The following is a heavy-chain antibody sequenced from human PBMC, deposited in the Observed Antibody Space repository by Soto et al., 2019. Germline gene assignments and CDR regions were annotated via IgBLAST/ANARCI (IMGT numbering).Heavy chain of an antibody. CDR1: GFTFSAYA. CDR2: ISGSGGTT. Sequence: EVQLLESGGGLLQPGGSLRLSCAASGFTFSAYAMSWVRQAPGKGLEWASVISGSGGTTYYADSVKGRFTISRDNSENTLYLQMNSLRAEDTAVYYCAKGPTSVTTRWFDPWGHGTLVTVSS. J-gene: IGHJ5*02. D-gene: IGHD4-17*01. V-gene: IGHV3-23*01. CDR3: AKGPTSVTTRWFDP.